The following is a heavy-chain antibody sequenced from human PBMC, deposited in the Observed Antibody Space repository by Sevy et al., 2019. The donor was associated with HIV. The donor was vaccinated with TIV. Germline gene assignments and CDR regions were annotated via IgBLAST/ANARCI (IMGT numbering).Heavy chain of an antibody. J-gene: IGHJ6*02. D-gene: IGHD2-8*02. CDR2: IKSKADGGTI. V-gene: IGHV3-15*01. CDR3: STDPIIVLLVTDGMDV. CDR1: GFTFTYAW. Sequence: GGSLRLSCAASGFTFTYAWMTWVRQAPGKGLEWVGRIKSKADGGTIDYAAPVKGRFTISRDDSKNTWYLQMNSMKTEDTGVYYCSTDPIIVLLVTDGMDVWGQGTTVTVSS.